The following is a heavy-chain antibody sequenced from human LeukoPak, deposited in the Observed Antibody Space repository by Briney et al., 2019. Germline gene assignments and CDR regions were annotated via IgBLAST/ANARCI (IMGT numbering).Heavy chain of an antibody. CDR1: GGSISGYY. J-gene: IGHJ4*02. CDR2: IYYSGSI. CDR3: ARCDSSGYYGTPFDY. Sequence: SETLSLTCTVSGGSISGYYWSWIRQPPGKGLEWIGYIYYSGSINYNPSLKSRVTISGDTSKNQFSLKLSSVTAADTAVYYCARCDSSGYYGTPFDYWGQGTLVTVSS. V-gene: IGHV4-59*01. D-gene: IGHD3-22*01.